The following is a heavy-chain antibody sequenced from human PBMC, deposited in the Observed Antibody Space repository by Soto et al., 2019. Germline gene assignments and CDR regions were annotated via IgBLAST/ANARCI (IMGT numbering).Heavy chain of an antibody. CDR3: AKTLGYCSGGSCYTSRLYGMDV. CDR1: GFTFSSYA. J-gene: IGHJ6*02. D-gene: IGHD2-15*01. V-gene: IGHV3-23*01. Sequence: GGSLRLSCAASGFTFSSYAMSWVRQAPGKGLEWVSAISGSGGSTYYADSVKGRFTISRDNSKNTLYLQMNSLRAEDTVVYYCAKTLGYCSGGSCYTSRLYGMDVWGQGTTVTVSS. CDR2: ISGSGGST.